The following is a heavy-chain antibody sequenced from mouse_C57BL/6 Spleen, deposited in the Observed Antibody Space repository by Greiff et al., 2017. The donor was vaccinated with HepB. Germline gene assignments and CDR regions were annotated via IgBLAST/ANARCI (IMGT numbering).Heavy chain of an antibody. D-gene: IGHD1-1*02. J-gene: IGHJ2*01. CDR1: GFDIKNTW. V-gene: IGHV14-3*01. CDR2: IDPANGNT. Sequence: VQLQQSVAELVRPGASVKLSCTASGFDIKNTWMHWVKQRPEQGLEWIGRIDPANGNTKYAPKFQGKATITADTSSNTAYLQLSSLTSEDTAIYTSARSGGEIYYWGEGTTLTVSS. CDR3: ARSGGEIYY.